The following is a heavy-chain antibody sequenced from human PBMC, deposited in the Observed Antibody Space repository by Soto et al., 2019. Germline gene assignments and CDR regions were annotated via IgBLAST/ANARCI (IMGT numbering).Heavy chain of an antibody. Sequence: QVQLQQWGAGLLKPSETLSLTCAVYGGSFSGYYWSWIRQLPGKGLEWIGEIKHSGSTNYNPSLKRRVTISVDTSKNQCSLKLSSVTAADTAVYYCARGQGGYSYPNWFDPWGQGTLVTVSS. CDR1: GGSFSGYY. CDR2: IKHSGST. V-gene: IGHV4-34*01. CDR3: ARGQGGYSYPNWFDP. J-gene: IGHJ5*02. D-gene: IGHD5-18*01.